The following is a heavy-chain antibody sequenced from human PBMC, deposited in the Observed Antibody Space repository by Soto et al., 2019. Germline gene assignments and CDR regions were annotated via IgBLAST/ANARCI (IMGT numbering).Heavy chain of an antibody. CDR3: ARQRGSSSMQRSDYYYYYYMDV. Sequence: SETLSLTCTVSGGSISSYYWSWIRRPPGKGLEWIGYIYYSGSTNYNPSLKSRVTISVDTSKNQFSLKLSSVTAADTAVYYCARQRGSSSMQRSDYYYYYYMDVWGKGTTVTVSS. J-gene: IGHJ6*03. CDR1: GGSISSYY. D-gene: IGHD6-6*01. CDR2: IYYSGST. V-gene: IGHV4-59*08.